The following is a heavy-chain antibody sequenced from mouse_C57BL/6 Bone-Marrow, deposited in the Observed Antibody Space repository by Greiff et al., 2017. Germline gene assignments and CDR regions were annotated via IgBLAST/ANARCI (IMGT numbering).Heavy chain of an antibody. J-gene: IGHJ3*01. D-gene: IGHD1-1*01. CDR1: GYTFTSYW. CDR2: INPSNGGT. Sequence: QVQLQQPGTELVKPGASVKLSCKASGYTFTSYWMHWVKQRPGQGLEWIGNINPSNGGTNYNEKFTSKATLTVDKSSSPAYMQLSSLTSEDSAVYCCARSRAPIYYYGSSSLFAYWGQGTLVTVSA. V-gene: IGHV1-53*01. CDR3: ARSRAPIYYYGSSSLFAY.